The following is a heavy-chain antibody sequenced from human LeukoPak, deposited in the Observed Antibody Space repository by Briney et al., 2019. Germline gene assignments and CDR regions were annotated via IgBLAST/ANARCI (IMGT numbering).Heavy chain of an antibody. CDR2: IIPIFGTA. V-gene: IGHV1-69*13. D-gene: IGHD4-17*01. CDR3: ARGYTTVTTRHYGMDV. CDR1: GGTFSSYA. J-gene: IGHJ6*02. Sequence: SVKVSCTASGGTFSSYAISWVRQAPGQGLEWMGGIIPIFGTANYAQKFQGRVTITADESTSTAYMELSSLRSEDTAVYYCARGYTTVTTRHYGMDVWGQGTTVTVSS.